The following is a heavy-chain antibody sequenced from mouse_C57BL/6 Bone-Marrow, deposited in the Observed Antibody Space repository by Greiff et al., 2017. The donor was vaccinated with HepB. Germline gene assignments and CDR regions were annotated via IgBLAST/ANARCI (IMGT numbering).Heavy chain of an antibody. J-gene: IGHJ3*01. Sequence: QVQLQQSGPELVKPGASVKISCKASGYAFSSSWMNWVKQRPGKGLEWIGRIYPGDGDTNYNGKFKGKATLTADKSSSTAYMQLSSLTSEDSAVYFCARGVPNAYWGQGTLVTFSA. CDR3: ARGVPNAY. V-gene: IGHV1-82*01. CDR2: IYPGDGDT. D-gene: IGHD5-1*01. CDR1: GYAFSSSW.